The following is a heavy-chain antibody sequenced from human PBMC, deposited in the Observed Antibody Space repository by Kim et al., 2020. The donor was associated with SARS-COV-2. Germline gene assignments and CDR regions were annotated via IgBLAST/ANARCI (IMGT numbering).Heavy chain of an antibody. CDR1: GYSFTSYW. J-gene: IGHJ3*02. CDR2: IDPSDSYT. V-gene: IGHV5-10-1*01. CDR3: ASVAGDSSGLEADAFDI. Sequence: GESLKISCKGSGYSFTSYWISWVRQMPGKGLEWMGRIDPSDSYTNYSPSFQGHVTISADKSISTAYLQWSSLKASDTAMYYCASVAGDSSGLEADAFDIWGQGTMVTVSS. D-gene: IGHD3-22*01.